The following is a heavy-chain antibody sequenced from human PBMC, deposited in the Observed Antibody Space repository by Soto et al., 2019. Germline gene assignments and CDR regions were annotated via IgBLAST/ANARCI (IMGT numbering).Heavy chain of an antibody. CDR3: AHQRTLLEVDY. V-gene: IGHV2-5*01. D-gene: IGHD2-15*01. CDR1: GFSLTTSAVV. J-gene: IGHJ4*02. CDR2: IYGNDDK. Sequence: QITLKESGPTLVKPTQTLTLTCTFSGFSLTTSAVVVGWIRQPPGKALEWLAFIYGNDDKRYSPSLKSRLTITKDTSKNPVVLTMTNMDPVDTATYYCAHQRTLLEVDYWGQGTLVTVSS.